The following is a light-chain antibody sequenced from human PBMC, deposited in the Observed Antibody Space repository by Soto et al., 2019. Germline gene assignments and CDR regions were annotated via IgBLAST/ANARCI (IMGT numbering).Light chain of an antibody. V-gene: IGKV1-27*01. CDR2: AAS. J-gene: IGKJ1*01. CDR1: RDITNH. CDR3: LTYKSGLWT. Sequence: DIQMTQSPSSLSASVGDRVTFTCRASRDITNHLAWYQQKPGKVPKLLIYAASTLQSGVPSRFSASGSGTDFTLTIGSLQPEDVATYFCLTYKSGLWTFGQGTKVEIK.